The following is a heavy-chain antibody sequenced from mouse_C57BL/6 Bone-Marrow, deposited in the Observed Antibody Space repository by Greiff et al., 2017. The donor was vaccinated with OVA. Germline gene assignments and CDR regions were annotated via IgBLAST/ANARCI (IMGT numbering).Heavy chain of an antibody. CDR2: IYPGDGDT. CDR3: ARWGERLSAY. V-gene: IGHV1-82*01. J-gene: IGHJ3*01. Sequence: VQLQQSGPELVKPGASVKISCKASGYAFSSSWMNWVKQRPGKGLEWIGRIYPGDGDTNYNGKVKGKATLTADKSSSTAYMQLSSLTSEDSAVYFCARWGERLSAYWGQGTLVTVSA. CDR1: GYAFSSSW.